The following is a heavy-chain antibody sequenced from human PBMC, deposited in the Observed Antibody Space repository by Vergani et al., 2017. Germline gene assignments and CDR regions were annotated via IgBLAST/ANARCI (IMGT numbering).Heavy chain of an antibody. Sequence: EVQLVDSRGRLLQSPRSLPLSXSXXFFPFLXXSLPSLRPAPPHGLSLVSSFTSSSSYIYYADSVKGRFTISRDNAKNSLYLQMNSLRAEDTAGYYCARDTPIPTIFGVAPEAFDIWGQGTMVTVSS. D-gene: IGHD3-3*01. CDR3: ARDTPIPTIFGVAPEAFDI. CDR2: FTSSSSYI. V-gene: IGHV3-21*01. CDR1: FFPFLXXS. J-gene: IGHJ3*02.